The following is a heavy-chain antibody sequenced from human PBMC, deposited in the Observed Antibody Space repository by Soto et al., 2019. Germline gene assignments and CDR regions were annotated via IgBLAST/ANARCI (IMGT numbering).Heavy chain of an antibody. Sequence: GGSLRLSCAASGFTFRNYAMGWVRQAPGKGLEWVSAFSGGGGSTYYAYSVKGRFTISRDNSKNTLYLQMNSLRAEDTAVYYCAKGIGSGSYAYYYYGMDVWGQGTTVTVSS. D-gene: IGHD3-10*01. CDR1: GFTFRNYA. CDR2: FSGGGGST. V-gene: IGHV3-23*01. CDR3: AKGIGSGSYAYYYYGMDV. J-gene: IGHJ6*02.